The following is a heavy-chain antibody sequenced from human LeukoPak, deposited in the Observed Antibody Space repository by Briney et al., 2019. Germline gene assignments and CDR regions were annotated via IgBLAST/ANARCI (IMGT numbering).Heavy chain of an antibody. CDR2: ISSNGGST. Sequence: GGSLRLSCAASGFTFSSYAMHWVRQAPGKGLECVSAISSNGGSTYYANSVKGRFTISRDNSKNTLYLQMGSLRAEDMAVYYCARGRYSYGGYYYGMDVWGQGTTVTVSS. D-gene: IGHD5-18*01. CDR1: GFTFSSYA. CDR3: ARGRYSYGGYYYGMDV. V-gene: IGHV3-64*01. J-gene: IGHJ6*02.